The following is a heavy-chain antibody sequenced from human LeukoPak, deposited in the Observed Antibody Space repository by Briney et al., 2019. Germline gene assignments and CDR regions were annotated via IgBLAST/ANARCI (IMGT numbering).Heavy chain of an antibody. D-gene: IGHD1-26*01. CDR3: AKGGGSGSSHGMDV. Sequence: PGGSLRLSCAASGFTFSSYSMNWVRPAPGKGLEWVSSISSSSNYIDYADPVKGRFTISRDNAKKSLDLQMNSLRAEDTAVYYCAKGGGSGSSHGMDVWGQGTTVTVSS. CDR2: ISSSSNYI. J-gene: IGHJ6*02. V-gene: IGHV3-21*01. CDR1: GFTFSSYS.